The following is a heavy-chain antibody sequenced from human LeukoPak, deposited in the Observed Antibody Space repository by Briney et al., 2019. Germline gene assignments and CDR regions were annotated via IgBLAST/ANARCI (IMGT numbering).Heavy chain of an antibody. CDR1: GFTFSSYS. V-gene: IGHV3-21*01. J-gene: IGHJ6*04. Sequence: PGGSLRLSCAASGFTFSSYSMNWVRQAPGKGLEWVSSISSSSSYIYYADSVKGRFTIPRDNAKNSLYLQMNSLRAEDTAVYYCARDSVPDTAMVTPQGVWGKGTTVTVSS. D-gene: IGHD5-18*01. CDR3: ARDSVPDTAMVTPQGV. CDR2: ISSSSSYI.